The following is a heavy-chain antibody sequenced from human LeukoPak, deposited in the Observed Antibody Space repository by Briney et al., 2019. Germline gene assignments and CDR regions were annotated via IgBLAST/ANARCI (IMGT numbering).Heavy chain of an antibody. CDR2: ISYDGSNE. Sequence: PGRSLRLSCPASGFTFSSYAMHWVRQAPGKGLEWVAVISYDGSNEYYADSVKGRFTISRDNSKNTLYLQMNSLRAEDTAVYYCVKGVESFVLVSRFDDWGQGTLDTVSS. CDR3: VKGVESFVLVSRFDD. D-gene: IGHD3-3*01. CDR1: GFTFSSYA. V-gene: IGHV3-30-3*02. J-gene: IGHJ4*02.